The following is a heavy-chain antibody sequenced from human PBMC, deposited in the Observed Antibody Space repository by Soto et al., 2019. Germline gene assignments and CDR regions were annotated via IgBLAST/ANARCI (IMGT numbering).Heavy chain of an antibody. CDR3: ARDVAYYDSSGYYNDALDI. D-gene: IGHD3-22*01. J-gene: IGHJ3*02. CDR1: GGAFSGYY. V-gene: IGHV4-59*01. CDR2: IYYSGST. Sequence: SETLSLNCAVYGGAFSGYYWSWIRQPPGKGLEWIGYIYYSGSTNYNPSLKSRVTISVDTSKNQFSLKLSSVTAADTAVYYCARDVAYYDSSGYYNDALDIWGQGTMVTVS.